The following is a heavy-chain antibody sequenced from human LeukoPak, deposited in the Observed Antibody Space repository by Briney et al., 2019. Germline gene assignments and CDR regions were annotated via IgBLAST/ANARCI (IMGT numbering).Heavy chain of an antibody. CDR1: GGSISSGSYY. J-gene: IGHJ4*02. D-gene: IGHD3-10*01. Sequence: PSETLSLTCTVSGGSISSGSYYWSWIRQPAGKGLEWIGRIYTSGSTNYNPSLKSRVTMSVDTSKNQFSLKLSSVTAADTAVYYCASTSYYYGSGSYDYWGQGTLVTVSS. V-gene: IGHV4-61*02. CDR3: ASTSYYYGSGSYDY. CDR2: IYTSGST.